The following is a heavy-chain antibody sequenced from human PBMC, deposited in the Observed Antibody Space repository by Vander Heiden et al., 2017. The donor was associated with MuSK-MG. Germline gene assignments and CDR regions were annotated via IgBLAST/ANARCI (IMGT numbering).Heavy chain of an antibody. CDR3: ARKPGTGFYYYMDV. Sequence: EVQLVESGGGLVQPGGSLRVSCAASEVPVSSSYMSWVRQAPGKGLECVSLIYSGGNTYYADSVKGRFTISRDNSKNTLDLQINSLRAEDTAVYYCARKPGTGFYYYMDVWGKGTTVTVSS. V-gene: IGHV3-53*04. D-gene: IGHD1-1*01. J-gene: IGHJ6*03. CDR1: EVPVSSSY. CDR2: IYSGGNT.